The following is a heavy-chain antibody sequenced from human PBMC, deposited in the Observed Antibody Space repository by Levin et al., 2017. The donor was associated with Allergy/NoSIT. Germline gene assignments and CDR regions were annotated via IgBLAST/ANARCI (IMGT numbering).Heavy chain of an antibody. V-gene: IGHV3-9*01. CDR2: ISWNSGSI. CDR1: GFTFDDYA. D-gene: IGHD6-19*01. J-gene: IGHJ4*02. Sequence: SGGSLRLSCAASGFTFDDYAMHWVRQAPGKGLEWVSGISWNSGSIVYADSVKGRFTISRDNAKNSLYLQMNSLRAEDTALYYCAKGKSRIGVAATNWGQGTLVTVSS. CDR3: AKGKSRIGVAATN.